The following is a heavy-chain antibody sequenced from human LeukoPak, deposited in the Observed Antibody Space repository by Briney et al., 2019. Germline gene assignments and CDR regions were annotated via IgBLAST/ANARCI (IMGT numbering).Heavy chain of an antibody. D-gene: IGHD4-17*01. V-gene: IGHV1-18*01. CDR3: AKASASTVISP. CDR1: GGTFTSYG. CDR2: ISTYNGNT. Sequence: ASVKVSCKASGGTFTSYGISWVRQAPGQGLEWMGWISTYNGNTNYAQKLQGRVTMTTDTSTNTAYMELRSLRSDDTAVYYRAKASASTVISPWGQGTLVTVSS. J-gene: IGHJ5*02.